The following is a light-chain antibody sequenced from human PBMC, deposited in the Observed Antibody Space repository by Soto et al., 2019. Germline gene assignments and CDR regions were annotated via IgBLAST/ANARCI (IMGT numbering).Light chain of an antibody. V-gene: IGKV3-11*01. CDR2: DVS. CDR3: QQRGNWPPVT. Sequence: EIVLTQSPAILSLSPGERATLSCRASQSVSSYLAWYQQRPGQAPRLLIYDVSNRATDIPARFSGSGSGTDFTLTISSLEPEDFAVYYCQQRGNWPPVTFGQGTRLEI. J-gene: IGKJ5*01. CDR1: QSVSSY.